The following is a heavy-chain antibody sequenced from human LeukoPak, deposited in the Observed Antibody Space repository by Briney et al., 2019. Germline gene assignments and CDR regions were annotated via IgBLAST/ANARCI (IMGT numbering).Heavy chain of an antibody. J-gene: IGHJ4*02. Sequence: ETLSLTCTVSGGPISSSSYYWGWIRQPPGKGLEWVSAISGSGGNTYYADSVKGRFTISRDNSKNTLYLQMNSLRAEDTAVYYCAKDRRAGSYDYWGQGTLVTVSS. CDR3: AKDRRAGSYDY. V-gene: IGHV3-23*01. D-gene: IGHD3-10*01. CDR2: ISGSGGNT. CDR1: GGPISSSSYY.